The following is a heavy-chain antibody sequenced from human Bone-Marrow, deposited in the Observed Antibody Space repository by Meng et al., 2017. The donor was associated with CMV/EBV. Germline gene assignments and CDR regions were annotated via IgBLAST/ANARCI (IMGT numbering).Heavy chain of an antibody. CDR1: GFSFSTYW. CDR2: IYPGDSDT. J-gene: IGHJ4*02. CDR3: TRWYSKVDTDPFDL. D-gene: IGHD2-15*01. Sequence: KVSCKGSGFSFSTYWIAWVRQMPGRGLEWMGLIYPGDSDTRYSPSFQGQVTISADKSTSTAYLKWSSLKASDNAIYYCTRWYSKVDTDPFDLWGQGTLVTVSS. V-gene: IGHV5-51*01.